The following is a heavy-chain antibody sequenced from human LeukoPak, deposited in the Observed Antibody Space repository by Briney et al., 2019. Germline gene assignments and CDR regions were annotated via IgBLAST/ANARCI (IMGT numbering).Heavy chain of an antibody. J-gene: IGHJ4*02. CDR2: IYYSGST. D-gene: IGHD1-14*01. V-gene: IGHV4-39*01. Sequence: SETLSLTCTVSGGSISSSSYYWGWIRQPPGKGLEWIGSIYYSGSTYYNPSLKSRVTISVDTFKNQFSLKLSSVTAADTAVYHCARLPASEFDFFDYWGQGTLVTVSS. CDR3: ARLPASEFDFFDY. CDR1: GGSISSSSYY.